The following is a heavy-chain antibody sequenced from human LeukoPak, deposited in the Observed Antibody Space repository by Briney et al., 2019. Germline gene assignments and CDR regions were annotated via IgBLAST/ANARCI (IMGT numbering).Heavy chain of an antibody. D-gene: IGHD2-15*01. CDR2: ISGSGPTI. J-gene: IGHJ4*02. V-gene: IGHV3-11*01. CDR3: ARDFCSSGSCHEDY. Sequence: GGSLRLSCAASGFTFSDYYMSWIRQAPGKGLEWVSYISGSGPTIFYADSVKGRFTISRGNAKNSLYLQMNSLRAEDTAVYYCARDFCSSGSCHEDYWGQGTLVTVSS. CDR1: GFTFSDYY.